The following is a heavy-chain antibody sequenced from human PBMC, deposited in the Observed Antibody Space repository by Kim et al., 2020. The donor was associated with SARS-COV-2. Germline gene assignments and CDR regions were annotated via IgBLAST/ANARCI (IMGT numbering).Heavy chain of an antibody. V-gene: IGHV3-74*01. CDR2: ISIDGTST. Sequence: GRSLRLSCVASGFTLNNYWINWVRQAPGKGLVWVSRISIDGTSTHYADSVRGRFTMSRDNAENTVILQMHSLSAEDTAVYYCARGIFRSGFDVWGQGTTVTISS. J-gene: IGHJ6*02. CDR3: ARGIFRSGFDV. CDR1: GFTLNNYW. D-gene: IGHD2-15*01.